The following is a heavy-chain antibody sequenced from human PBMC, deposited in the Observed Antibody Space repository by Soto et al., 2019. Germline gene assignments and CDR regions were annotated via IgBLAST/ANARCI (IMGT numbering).Heavy chain of an antibody. Sequence: PGESLKISCKVSGYSFTSYWISWVRQMPGKGLEWMGRIDPSDSYTNYSPSFQGHVTISADKSISTAYLQWSSLKASDTAMYYCARWEYSALSGYYYGMDVWGQGTTVTVSS. J-gene: IGHJ6*02. D-gene: IGHD1-26*01. CDR1: GYSFTSYW. CDR2: IDPSDSYT. CDR3: ARWEYSALSGYYYGMDV. V-gene: IGHV5-10-1*01.